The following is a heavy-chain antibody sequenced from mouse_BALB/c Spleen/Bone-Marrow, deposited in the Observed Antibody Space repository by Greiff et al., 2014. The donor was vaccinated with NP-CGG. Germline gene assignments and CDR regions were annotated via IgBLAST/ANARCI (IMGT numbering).Heavy chain of an antibody. CDR3: NARGDYDFDYFDY. D-gene: IGHD2-4*01. CDR1: GFNIIDYY. J-gene: IGHJ2*01. Sequence: VQLQQPGAELVRSGASVKLSCTASGFNIIDYYMHWVKQRPEQGLEWIGWIDPENGDTEYAPKFQGKATMTADTSSNTAYLQLSSLTSEDTAVYYCNARGDYDFDYFDYWGQGTTLTVSS. CDR2: IDPENGDT. V-gene: IGHV14-4*02.